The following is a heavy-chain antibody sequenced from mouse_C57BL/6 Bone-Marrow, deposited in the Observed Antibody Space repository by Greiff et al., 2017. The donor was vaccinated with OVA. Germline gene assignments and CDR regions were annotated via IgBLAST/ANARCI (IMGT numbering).Heavy chain of an antibody. Sequence: VKLMESGPGLVAPSQSLSITCTVSGFSLTSYAISWVRQPPGKGLEWLGVIWTGGGTNYNSALKSRLSISKDNSKSQVFLKMNSLQTDDTARYYCARNYYYSNYAWFAYWGQGTLVTVSA. D-gene: IGHD2-5*01. J-gene: IGHJ3*01. CDR3: ARNYYYSNYAWFAY. CDR1: GFSLTSYA. V-gene: IGHV2-9-1*01. CDR2: IWTGGGT.